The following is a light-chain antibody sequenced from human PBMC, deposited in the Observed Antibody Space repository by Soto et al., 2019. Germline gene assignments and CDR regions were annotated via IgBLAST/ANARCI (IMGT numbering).Light chain of an antibody. Sequence: QSFLREPAAVSGSPENSITISCTGTSSDVGANIFVSWYQQHPGKVPRLMIYTVSSRPSGVSQRFSGSKSGNTASLTISGLQAEEEADYYCSSFTTDSTYVFGTGTKVTVL. CDR3: SSFTTDSTYV. CDR2: TVS. CDR1: SSDVGANIF. V-gene: IGLV2-14*01. J-gene: IGLJ1*01.